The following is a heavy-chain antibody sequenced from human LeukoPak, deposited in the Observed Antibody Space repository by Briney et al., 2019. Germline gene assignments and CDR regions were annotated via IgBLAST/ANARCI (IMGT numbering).Heavy chain of an antibody. Sequence: SETLSLTCTVSGGSVSSGSYYRSWIRQPPGKGLEWIGYIYYSGSTNYNPSLKSRVTISVDTSKNQFSLKLSSVIAADTAVYYCARTYCSGGSCSYTDPYYFDYWGQGTLVTVSS. V-gene: IGHV4-61*01. J-gene: IGHJ4*02. D-gene: IGHD2-15*01. CDR1: GGSVSSGSYY. CDR2: IYYSGST. CDR3: ARTYCSGGSCSYTDPYYFDY.